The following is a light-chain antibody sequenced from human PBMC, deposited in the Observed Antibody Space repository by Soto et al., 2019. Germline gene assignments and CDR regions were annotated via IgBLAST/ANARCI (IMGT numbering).Light chain of an antibody. J-gene: IGKJ1*01. CDR2: GAS. CDR3: QLGG. Sequence: EIVLTQSPGTLSLSPGERATLSCRASQTIVGTYLAWYQQKPGQAPRLLIYGASRRASGIPDRFSGGGSGTDFTLTINRLEPEDSAVYYCQLGGFGQGTKVEI. V-gene: IGKV3-20*01. CDR1: QTIVGTY.